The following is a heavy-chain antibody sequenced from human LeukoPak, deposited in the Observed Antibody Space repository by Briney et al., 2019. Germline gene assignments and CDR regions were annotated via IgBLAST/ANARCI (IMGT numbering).Heavy chain of an antibody. V-gene: IGHV3-7*01. CDR2: IKQDGSEK. CDR3: ARDLGYSYGHQVDY. Sequence: GGSLRLSCAASGFTFSSYAMSWVRQAPGKGLEWVANIKQDGSEKYYVDSVKGRFTISRDNAKNSLYLQMNSLRAEDTAVYYCARDLGYSYGHQVDYWGQGTLVTVSS. CDR1: GFTFSSYA. J-gene: IGHJ4*02. D-gene: IGHD5-18*01.